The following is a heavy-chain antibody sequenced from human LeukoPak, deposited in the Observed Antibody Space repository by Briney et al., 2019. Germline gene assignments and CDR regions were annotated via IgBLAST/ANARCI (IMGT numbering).Heavy chain of an antibody. J-gene: IGHJ3*02. Sequence: SETLSLTCTVSGGSLSSYYWSWIRQPPGKGLEWIGYIYYSGSTNYNPSLKSRVTISVDTSKNQFSLKLSSVTAADTAVYYCARTIVVIPAATGDDAFDIWGQGTMVTVSS. D-gene: IGHD2-2*01. CDR2: IYYSGST. CDR3: ARTIVVIPAATGDDAFDI. CDR1: GGSLSSYY. V-gene: IGHV4-59*01.